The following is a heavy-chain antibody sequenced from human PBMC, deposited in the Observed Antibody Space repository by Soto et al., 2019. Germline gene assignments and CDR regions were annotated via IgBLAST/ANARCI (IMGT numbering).Heavy chain of an antibody. CDR3: ARVSDYGDYYFDY. CDR2: IYHSGST. Sequence: PSETLSLTCAVSGGSISSRGYSWSWIRQPPGKGLEWIGYIYHSGSTYYNPSLKSRVTISVDRSKNQFSLKLSSVTAADTAVYYCARVSDYGDYYFDYWGQGTLVTVSS. V-gene: IGHV4-30-2*01. J-gene: IGHJ4*02. D-gene: IGHD4-17*01. CDR1: GGSISSRGYS.